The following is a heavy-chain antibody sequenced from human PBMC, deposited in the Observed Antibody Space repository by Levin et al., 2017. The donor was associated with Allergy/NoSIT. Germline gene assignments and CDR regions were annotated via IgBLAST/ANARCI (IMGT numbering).Heavy chain of an antibody. D-gene: IGHD2-2*01. CDR2: ICTSGST. J-gene: IGHJ3*02. Sequence: PSQTLSLTCTVSGGSISNYYWSWIRQPAGKGLEWIGRICTSGSTNYNPSLKSRVTLSVDTSKNQFSLKMTSVTAADTAVYYCARGGRRYQPLFSHPTDAFHIWGQGTMVTVSS. CDR3: ARGGRRYQPLFSHPTDAFHI. CDR1: GGSISNYY. V-gene: IGHV4-4*07.